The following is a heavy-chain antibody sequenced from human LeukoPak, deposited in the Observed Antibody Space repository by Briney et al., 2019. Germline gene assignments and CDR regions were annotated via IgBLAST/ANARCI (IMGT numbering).Heavy chain of an antibody. J-gene: IGHJ5*02. Sequence: GGSLRLSCAASGFTVSSNYMTWVRQAPGKGLEWVSVLYRGGSTYYADSAKGRFTISRDDSKNTLYLQMNSLRAEDTAVYYCARGHDTSGYYYPPTWFDPWGQGTLVTVSP. CDR2: LYRGGST. V-gene: IGHV3-53*01. CDR3: ARGHDTSGYYYPPTWFDP. CDR1: GFTVSSNY. D-gene: IGHD3-22*01.